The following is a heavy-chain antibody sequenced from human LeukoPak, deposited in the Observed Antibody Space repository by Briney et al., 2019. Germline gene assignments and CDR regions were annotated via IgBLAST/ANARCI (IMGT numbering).Heavy chain of an antibody. CDR1: ALTSSTYA. CDR2: ISSNGGST. D-gene: IGHD5-18*01. CDR3: AREPSTAMATGAFDY. V-gene: IGHV3-64*01. Sequence: GGSRRLASVAAALTSSTYATHWDRPAHGKGRGYVSPISSNGGSTYYANSLKGRFTISRDNSKNTLYLQMVSLRAEDMAVYYCAREPSTAMATGAFDYWGQGSLVTVSS. J-gene: IGHJ4*02.